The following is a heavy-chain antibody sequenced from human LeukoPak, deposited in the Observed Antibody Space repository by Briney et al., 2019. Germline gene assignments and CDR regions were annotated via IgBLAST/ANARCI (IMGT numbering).Heavy chain of an antibody. J-gene: IGHJ6*02. D-gene: IGHD3-10*01. CDR2: IYYSGNT. V-gene: IGHV4-30-4*01. CDR3: ARERITMVRGVIPTGMDV. Sequence: SETLSLTRTVSGGSISSGDYYWSWIRQPPGKSLEWVGYIYYSGNTYYNPSLKSRLTISADTSKNQYPLKLSPVTAADTAVYYCARERITMVRGVIPTGMDVWGQGTTVTVSS. CDR1: GGSISSGDYY.